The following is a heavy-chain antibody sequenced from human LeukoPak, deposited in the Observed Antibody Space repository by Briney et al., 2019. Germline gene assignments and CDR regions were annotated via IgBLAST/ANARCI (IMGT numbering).Heavy chain of an antibody. Sequence: GASVKVSCKASGYTFTMFGIHWVRQAPGQRPEWMGWISVGNGNTKYSQKFQDRVTIARETSASTAYMELNSLTFEDTAVYYCARTSLSACDYWGQGTLVAVSS. CDR3: ARTSLSACDY. D-gene: IGHD3-16*02. J-gene: IGHJ4*02. V-gene: IGHV1-3*01. CDR1: GYTFTMFG. CDR2: ISVGNGNT.